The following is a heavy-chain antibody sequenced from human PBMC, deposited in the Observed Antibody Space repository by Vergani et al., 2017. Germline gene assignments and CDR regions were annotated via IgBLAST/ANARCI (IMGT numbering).Heavy chain of an antibody. CDR2: IHYSGST. CDR3: ARPMTYYYDSSGYYSAWFDP. V-gene: IGHV4-39*01. D-gene: IGHD3-22*01. CDR1: GGSISSSSYY. Sequence: QLQLQESGPGLVKPSETLSLTCTVSGGSISSSSYYWGWIRQPPGKGLEWIGSIHYSGSTYYNPSLKSRVTISVDTSKNQFSLKLSSVTAADTAVYYCARPMTYYYDSSGYYSAWFDPWGQGTLVTVSS. J-gene: IGHJ5*02.